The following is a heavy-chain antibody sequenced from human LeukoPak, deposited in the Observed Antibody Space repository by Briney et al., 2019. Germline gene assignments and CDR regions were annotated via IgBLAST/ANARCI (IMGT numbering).Heavy chain of an antibody. CDR2: ICYDGSNK. D-gene: IGHD2-2*01. J-gene: IGHJ4*02. CDR1: GFTFSSYD. Sequence: PGGSLRLSCAASGFTFSSYDMHWGGQAPGKGLEGVALICYDGSNKYQADSVKGRVAISRDNSKNTLYLQMNSLGAEDTAVYYCGRAPSQLGPFDYWGQGPLVPVSS. CDR3: GRAPSQLGPFDY. V-gene: IGHV3-33*01.